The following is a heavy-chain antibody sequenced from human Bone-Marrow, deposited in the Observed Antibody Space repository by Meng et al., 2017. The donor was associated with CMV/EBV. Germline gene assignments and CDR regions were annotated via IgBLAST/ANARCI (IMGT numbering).Heavy chain of an antibody. CDR2: IHHSGST. Sequence: SETLFLTCAVYGGSFSDYYWTWVRHPPGMGLEWIGEIHHSGSTNYNPSLKSRVIISIDTSTKHFYLKLNSVTAADTAVYYCSRGLDSFKLGNYWAQGTLVTVSS. V-gene: IGHV4-34*01. D-gene: IGHD1-1*01. CDR3: SRGLDSFKLGNY. CDR1: GGSFSDYY. J-gene: IGHJ4*02.